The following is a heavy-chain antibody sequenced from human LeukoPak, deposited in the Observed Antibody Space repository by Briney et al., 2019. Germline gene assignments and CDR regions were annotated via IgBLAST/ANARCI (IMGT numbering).Heavy chain of an antibody. CDR3: ARRFDS. Sequence: PWGSLRLSCAASGFTFSYYDMSWVRQAPGKGPEWVSYISNSGSTIEYADSVKGRFTISRDNARNSLYLQMNNLRVEDTAVYYCARRFDSWGQGALVTVSS. CDR2: ISNSGSTI. V-gene: IGHV3-48*01. J-gene: IGHJ5*02. CDR1: GFTFSYYD.